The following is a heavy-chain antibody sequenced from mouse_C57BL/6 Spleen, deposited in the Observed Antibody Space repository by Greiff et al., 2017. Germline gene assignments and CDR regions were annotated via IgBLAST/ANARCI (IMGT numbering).Heavy chain of an antibody. CDR2: INPSSGYT. V-gene: IGHV1-7*01. J-gene: IGHJ4*01. D-gene: IGHD2-4*01. CDR1: GYTFTSYW. Sequence: QVQLKESGAELAKPGASVKLSCKASGYTFTSYWMHWVKPRPGQGLEWIGYINPSSGYTTYNQKFKDKATLTADKSSSTAYMQLSSLTYEDSAVYDCARLGIYYDYDGAMDYWGQGTSVTVSS. CDR3: ARLGIYYDYDGAMDY.